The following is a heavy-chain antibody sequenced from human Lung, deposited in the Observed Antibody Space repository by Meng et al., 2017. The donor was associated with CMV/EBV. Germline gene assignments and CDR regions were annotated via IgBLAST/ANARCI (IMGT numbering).Heavy chain of an antibody. CDR1: SISSDNYF. V-gene: IGHV4-30-4*01. D-gene: IGHD2-21*01. CDR3: VRGLYYLAGDGYYYDF. J-gene: IGHJ4*02. CDR2: FRYSRDT. Sequence: SISSDNYFWSWLRLPPGKGLEWVGYFRYSRDTYSIPSLQSRLTVTFDTSKNQFSLRLASVIAADTAVYYCVRGLYYLAGDGYYYDFWGPGTLVTVSS.